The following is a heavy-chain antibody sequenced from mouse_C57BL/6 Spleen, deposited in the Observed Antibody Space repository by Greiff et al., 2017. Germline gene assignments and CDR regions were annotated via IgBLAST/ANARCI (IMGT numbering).Heavy chain of an antibody. V-gene: IGHV1-53*01. D-gene: IGHD1-1*01. CDR2: INPSNGGT. J-gene: IGHJ1*03. Sequence: QVQLQQPGPELVKPGASVKLSCKASGYTFTSYWMQWVKQRPGQGLEWIGDINPSNGGTNYNQKFKSKATLTVDKSSSTAYMQLSSLTSEDSAVYYCASTTVVARWYFDVWGTGTTVTVSS. CDR3: ASTTVVARWYFDV. CDR1: GYTFTSYW.